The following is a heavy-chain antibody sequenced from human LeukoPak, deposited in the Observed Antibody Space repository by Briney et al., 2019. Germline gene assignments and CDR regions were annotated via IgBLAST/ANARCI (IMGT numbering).Heavy chain of an antibody. CDR1: GGPFSGYY. D-gene: IGHD3-3*01. CDR2: INHSGSA. CDR3: ARGSWSDRYDY. V-gene: IGHV4-34*01. J-gene: IGHJ4*02. Sequence: KTSETLSLTCAVYGGPFSGYYRSWIRQPPEKGLEWIGEINHSGSANYNPSLKSRVTISVDTSRKHFSMKLTSVTAADTAVYYCARGSWSDRYDYWGQGTLVTVSS.